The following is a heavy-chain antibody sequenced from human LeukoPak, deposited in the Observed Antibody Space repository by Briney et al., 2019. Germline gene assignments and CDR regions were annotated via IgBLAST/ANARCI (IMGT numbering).Heavy chain of an antibody. Sequence: ASVKVSCKASGYTFTSYYMHWVRQAPGQGLEWVGIINPSGGSTSHAQKFQGRVTMTRDTSTSTVYMELSSLRSEDTAVYYCARVGIRGEDYFDYWGQGTLVTVSS. J-gene: IGHJ4*02. CDR2: INPSGGST. V-gene: IGHV1-46*01. CDR3: ARVGIRGEDYFDY. D-gene: IGHD7-27*01. CDR1: GYTFTSYY.